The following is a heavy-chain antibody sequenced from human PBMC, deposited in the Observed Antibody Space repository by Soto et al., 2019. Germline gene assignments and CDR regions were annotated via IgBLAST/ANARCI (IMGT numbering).Heavy chain of an antibody. CDR3: ARTFDTITYYFDY. J-gene: IGHJ4*02. Sequence: GGSLRLSCAASEFSFSSYAMHWIRQAPGKGLEWVAVISFDGNIIQYADSVKGRFIISRDNSKNTLYLQMNSLRGEDTAVYYCARTFDTITYYFDYWGQGTLVTVSS. CDR2: ISFDGNII. V-gene: IGHV3-30*16. CDR1: EFSFSSYA. D-gene: IGHD3-9*01.